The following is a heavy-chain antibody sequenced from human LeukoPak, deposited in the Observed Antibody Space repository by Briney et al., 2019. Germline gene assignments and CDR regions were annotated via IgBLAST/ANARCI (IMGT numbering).Heavy chain of an antibody. Sequence: GGSLRLSCAASGVTVSANHMSWVRQAPGKGLECVSFIYSGGGTYYADSVKGRFTISRDSSKNTVYLQMNSLRAEDTALYYCAGTYGNGAFDFWGQGTMVTVSS. CDR3: AGTYGNGAFDF. J-gene: IGHJ3*01. V-gene: IGHV3-53*01. CDR2: IYSGGGT. CDR1: GVTVSANH. D-gene: IGHD3-16*01.